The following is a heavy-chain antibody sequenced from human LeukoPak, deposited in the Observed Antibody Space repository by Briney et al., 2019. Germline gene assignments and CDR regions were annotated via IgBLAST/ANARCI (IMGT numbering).Heavy chain of an antibody. D-gene: IGHD1-1*01. V-gene: IGHV3-33*01. Sequence: GGSLRLSCAASGFTFSSYGMHWVRQAPGKGLEWVALIWYDGSNKYYADSVKGRLTISRDNSKNTLYLQMNSLRAEDTAVYYCAREGPRGNSQLDYWGQGTLVTVSS. CDR3: AREGPRGNSQLDY. J-gene: IGHJ4*02. CDR2: IWYDGSNK. CDR1: GFTFSSYG.